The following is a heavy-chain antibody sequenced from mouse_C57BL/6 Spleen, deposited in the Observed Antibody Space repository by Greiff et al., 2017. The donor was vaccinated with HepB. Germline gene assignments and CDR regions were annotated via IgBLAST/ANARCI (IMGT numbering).Heavy chain of an antibody. V-gene: IGHV1-50*01. J-gene: IGHJ2*01. D-gene: IGHD1-1*01. CDR3: APYGSSYDY. CDR2: IDPSDSYT. CDR1: GYTFTSYW. Sequence: VQLKQPGAELVKPGASVKLSCKASGYTFTSYWMQWVKQRPGQGLEWIGEIDPSDSYTNYNQKFKGKATLTVDTSSSTAYMQLSSLTSEDSAVYYCAPYGSSYDYWGQGTTLTVSS.